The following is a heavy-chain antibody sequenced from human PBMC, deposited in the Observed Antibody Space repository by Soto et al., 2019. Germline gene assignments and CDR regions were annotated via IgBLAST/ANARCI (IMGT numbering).Heavy chain of an antibody. CDR3: ARLGGYSYGFAISFARLYGMDV. D-gene: IGHD5-18*01. CDR2: IIPIFGTA. Sequence: SVKVSCKASGCTFSSYAISWVRQAPGQGLEWMGGIIPIFGTANYAQKFQGRVTITADESTSTAYLQWSSLKASDTAMYYCARLGGYSYGFAISFARLYGMDVWGQGTTVTVSS. V-gene: IGHV1-69*13. CDR1: GCTFSSYA. J-gene: IGHJ6*02.